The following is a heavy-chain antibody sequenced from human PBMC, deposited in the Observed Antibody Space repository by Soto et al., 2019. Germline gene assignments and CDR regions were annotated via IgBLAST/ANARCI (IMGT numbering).Heavy chain of an antibody. V-gene: IGHV4-31*03. J-gene: IGHJ5*02. CDR2: IYYSGST. Sequence: PSETLSLTCTVSGGSISSGGYYWSWIRQHPGKGLEWIGYIYYSGSTYYNPSLKSRVTISVDTSKNQFSLKLSSVTAADTAVYYCAREIVATPYYYDSSGYYGNWFDPWGQGTLFTVSS. CDR1: GGSISSGGYY. CDR3: AREIVATPYYYDSSGYYGNWFDP. D-gene: IGHD3-22*01.